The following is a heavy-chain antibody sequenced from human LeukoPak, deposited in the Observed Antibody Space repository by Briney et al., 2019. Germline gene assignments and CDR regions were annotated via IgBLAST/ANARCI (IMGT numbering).Heavy chain of an antibody. D-gene: IGHD4-11*01. CDR1: GYTFTDYY. V-gene: IGHV1-2*02. CDR2: INPNSGGT. J-gene: IGHJ4*02. Sequence: ASVKVSRKASGYTFTDYYMHWVRQAPAQGLEWLGWINPNSGGTNYAQKFQGRVTMTRETSISTAYMELSRLRSDDTAVYYCATPGGLDSNYIFDYWGQGTLVTVSS. CDR3: ATPGGLDSNYIFDY.